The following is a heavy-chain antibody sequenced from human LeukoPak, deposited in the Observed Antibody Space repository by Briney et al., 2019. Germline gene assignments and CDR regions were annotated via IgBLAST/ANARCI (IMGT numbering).Heavy chain of an antibody. D-gene: IGHD2-15*01. J-gene: IGHJ4*02. CDR3: AKQHCSGGSRYFLDY. V-gene: IGHV3-23*01. CDR2: IGGGGPTT. CDR1: GFTFSTYA. Sequence: GGSLRLSCAASGFTFSTYAMNWVRQAPAKGLEWVSTIGGGGPTTDYADSVKDRFTISRDNSKNTLYLQMNSLRAEDTAVYYCAKQHCSGGSRYFLDYWGQGTLVTVSS.